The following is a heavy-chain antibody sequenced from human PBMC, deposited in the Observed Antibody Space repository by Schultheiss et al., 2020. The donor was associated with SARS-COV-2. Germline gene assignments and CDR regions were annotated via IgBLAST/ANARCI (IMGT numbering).Heavy chain of an antibody. CDR2: IYPGDSDT. V-gene: IGHV5-51*01. Sequence: GGSLRLSCKGSGYSFTSYWIGWVRQMPGKGLEWMGIIYPGDSDTRYSPSFQGQVTISADKSISTAYLQWSSLKASDTAMYYCARQRNWDGSGSFTADDAFDIWGQGTMVTVSS. CDR1: GYSFTSYW. J-gene: IGHJ3*02. D-gene: IGHD3-10*01. CDR3: ARQRNWDGSGSFTADDAFDI.